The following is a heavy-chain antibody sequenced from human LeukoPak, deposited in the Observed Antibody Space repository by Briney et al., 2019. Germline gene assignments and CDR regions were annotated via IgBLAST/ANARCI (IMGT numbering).Heavy chain of an antibody. J-gene: IGHJ4*02. D-gene: IGHD5-12*01. CDR1: GFTFSSYN. CDR2: ISSSSTYI. Sequence: GGSLRLSCAASGFTFSSYNMNWVRQAPEKGLEWVSSISSSSTYIYYADTVRGRFTISRDNAKNALYLQMNSLRAEDTAVYYCVNLGYSDGGQGTLVTVSS. CDR3: VNLGYSD. V-gene: IGHV3-21*01.